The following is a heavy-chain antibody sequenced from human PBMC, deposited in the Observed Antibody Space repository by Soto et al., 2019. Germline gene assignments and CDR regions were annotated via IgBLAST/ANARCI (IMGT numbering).Heavy chain of an antibody. V-gene: IGHV4-34*01. CDR3: ARGNILRTLYSSNNGNNRFDA. Sequence: SDTMSLTCAVYGGSFSGYYWSWIRQPPGKGLELIGEINHSGSTNYNPSLKSRVTISVATSKNQFSLNLSSVTAADTAVYYCARGNILRTLYSSNNGNNRFDAWGKGTLPTVS. J-gene: IGHJ5*02. CDR1: GGSFSGYY. D-gene: IGHD6-13*01. CDR2: INHSGST.